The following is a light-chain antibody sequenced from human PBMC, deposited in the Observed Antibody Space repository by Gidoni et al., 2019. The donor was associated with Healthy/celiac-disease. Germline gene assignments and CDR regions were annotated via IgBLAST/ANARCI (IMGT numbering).Light chain of an antibody. CDR3: QQLNSYPLT. J-gene: IGKJ5*01. Sequence: IQFTQSPSSLSASVGDRVTITCRASQGISSYLAWYQQKPGKAPKLLSYAASTLQSGVPSRFSGSGSGTDFTLTISSLQPEDFATYYCQQLNSYPLTFGQGTRLEIK. CDR1: QGISSY. V-gene: IGKV1-9*01. CDR2: AAS.